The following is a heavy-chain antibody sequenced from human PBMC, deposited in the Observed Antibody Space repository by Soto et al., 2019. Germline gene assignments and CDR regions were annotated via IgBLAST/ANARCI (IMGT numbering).Heavy chain of an antibody. D-gene: IGHD6-19*01. Sequence: PGGSLRLSCAASGFTFSSYSMNWVRQAPGKGLEWVSSISSSSSYIYYADSVKGRFTISRDNAKNSLYLQMNSLRAEDTAVYYCATQTGYSSGWTLDYWGQGTLVTVSS. J-gene: IGHJ4*02. CDR2: ISSSSSYI. CDR1: GFTFSSYS. V-gene: IGHV3-21*01. CDR3: ATQTGYSSGWTLDY.